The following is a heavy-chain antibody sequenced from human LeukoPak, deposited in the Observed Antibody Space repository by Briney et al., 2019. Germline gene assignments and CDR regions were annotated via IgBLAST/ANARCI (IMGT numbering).Heavy chain of an antibody. CDR3: ARPHEGGLRGYYYAMDD. CDR1: GGTVSRYA. J-gene: IGHJ6*02. V-gene: IGHV1-69*01. Sequence: PVKLSCTAAGGTVSRYAISSVRQAPGQGLGCMGGIIPIFGTANYAQKSHGRVTISADESTRTASKDLSSLRSEDAAAYYCARPHEGGLRGYYYAMDDWGQGTTVTVSS. D-gene: IGHD5-12*01. CDR2: IIPIFGTA.